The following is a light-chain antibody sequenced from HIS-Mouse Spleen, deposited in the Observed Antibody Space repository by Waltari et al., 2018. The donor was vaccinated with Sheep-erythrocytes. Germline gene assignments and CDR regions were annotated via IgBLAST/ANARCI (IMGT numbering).Light chain of an antibody. CDR1: KLGDKY. CDR3: QAWDSSTAV. J-gene: IGLJ2*01. V-gene: IGLV3-1*01. CDR2: QDS. Sequence: SYELTQPPSVSVSPGQTASITCSGDKLGDKYAYWYQQKPGQSPVLVIYQDSKRPSGSPERFSGSNSGNTATLTLSGTQAMDEADYYCQAWDSSTAVFGGGTKLTVL.